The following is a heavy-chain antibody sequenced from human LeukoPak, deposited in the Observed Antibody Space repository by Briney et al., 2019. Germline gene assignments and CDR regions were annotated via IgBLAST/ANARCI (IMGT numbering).Heavy chain of an antibody. D-gene: IGHD5-18*01. Sequence: PGGSLRLSCAASGFTFSSYWMSWVRQAPGKGLEWVANIKQDGNEKYYVDSVKGRFTISRDNAKNSLYLQMNSLRAEDTAVYYCASAGAVVTHYYYYYMDVWGKGITVTVSS. J-gene: IGHJ6*03. V-gene: IGHV3-7*01. CDR3: ASAGAVVTHYYYYYMDV. CDR1: GFTFSSYW. CDR2: IKQDGNEK.